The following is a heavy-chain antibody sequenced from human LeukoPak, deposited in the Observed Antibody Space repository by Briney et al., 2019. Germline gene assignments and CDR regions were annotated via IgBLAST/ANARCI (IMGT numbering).Heavy chain of an antibody. J-gene: IGHJ5*02. V-gene: IGHV4-59*01. CDR3: ARGGVLWFGESYWFDP. Sequence: SETLSLTCTVSGGSISSYYWSWIRQPPGKGLEWIGYIYYSRSTNYNPSLKSRVTISVDTSKNQFSLKLSSVTAADTAVYYCARGGVLWFGESYWFDPWGQGTLVTVSS. CDR1: GGSISSYY. CDR2: IYYSRST. D-gene: IGHD3-10*01.